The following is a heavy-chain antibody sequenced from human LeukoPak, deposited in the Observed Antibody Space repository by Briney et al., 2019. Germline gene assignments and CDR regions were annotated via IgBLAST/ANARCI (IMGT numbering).Heavy chain of an antibody. J-gene: IGHJ4*02. CDR3: ARGRGYSYGSPYYFDY. CDR1: GGSFSGYY. CDR2: INHSGST. V-gene: IGHV4-34*01. D-gene: IGHD5-18*01. Sequence: SETLSLTCAVYGGSFSGYYWSWIRQPPGKGLEWIGEINHSGSTNYNPSLKSRVTISVDTSKNHFPLKLSSVTAADTAVYYCARGRGYSYGSPYYFDYGGQGTLVTVSS.